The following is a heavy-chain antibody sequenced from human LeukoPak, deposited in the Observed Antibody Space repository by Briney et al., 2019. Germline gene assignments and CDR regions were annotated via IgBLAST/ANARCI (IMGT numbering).Heavy chain of an antibody. CDR1: DGSISSYY. V-gene: IGHV4-59*01. CDR3: AREFSWSGFFDY. CDR2: IYDSGST. Sequence: PSETLSLTCTVPDGSISSYYWSWIRQPPGKGLEWIGHIYDSGSTNYNPSLKSRVTISVDTSKNRFSLKLSSVTAADTAVYYCAREFSWSGFFDYWGQGTLVTVSS. D-gene: IGHD3-3*01. J-gene: IGHJ4*02.